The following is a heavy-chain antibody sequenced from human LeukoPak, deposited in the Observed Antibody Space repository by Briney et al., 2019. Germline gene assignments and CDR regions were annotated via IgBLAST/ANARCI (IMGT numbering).Heavy chain of an antibody. CDR3: ARASYSSGWSHFDY. D-gene: IGHD6-13*01. V-gene: IGHV3-21*01. Sequence: GGSLRLSCAASGFTFSSYSMNWVRQAPGKGLEWVSAISSSSSYIYYADSVKGRFTISRDNAKNSLYLQMNSLRAEDTAVYYCARASYSSGWSHFDYWGQGTLVTVSS. J-gene: IGHJ4*02. CDR2: ISSSSSYI. CDR1: GFTFSSYS.